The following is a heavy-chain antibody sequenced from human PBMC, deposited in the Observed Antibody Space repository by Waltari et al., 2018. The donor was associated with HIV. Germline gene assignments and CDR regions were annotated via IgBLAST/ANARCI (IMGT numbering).Heavy chain of an antibody. V-gene: IGHV4-59*01. CDR3: AKGGGDGYTGGHPLRS. Sequence: QVQLQESGPGLVKPSETLSLTCTVSGGSISSYYWSWIRQPPGKGLGWIGYIYYSGSTTSHPSLQSRVSTSVDTSKNQFSLNLTSVTAADTAVYYCAKGGGDGYTGGHPLRSWGQGTMVTVSS. CDR2: IYYSGST. CDR1: GGSISSYY. J-gene: IGHJ3*01. D-gene: IGHD3-16*01.